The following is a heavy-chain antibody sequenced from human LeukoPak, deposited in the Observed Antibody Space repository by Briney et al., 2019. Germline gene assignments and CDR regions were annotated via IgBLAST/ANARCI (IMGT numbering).Heavy chain of an antibody. CDR2: TTLSGSTT. CDR1: GFTFSSYA. V-gene: IGHV3-23*01. D-gene: IGHD3-22*01. CDR3: AKTGSGFYSD. J-gene: IGHJ4*02. Sequence: GGSLRLSCAASGFTFSSYAMTWVRQAPGKGLEWVSATTLSGSTTYYADSVKGRFTISKDTSKNTVYLQMNSLRAEDTAVYFCAKTGSGFYSDWGQGTLVTVSS.